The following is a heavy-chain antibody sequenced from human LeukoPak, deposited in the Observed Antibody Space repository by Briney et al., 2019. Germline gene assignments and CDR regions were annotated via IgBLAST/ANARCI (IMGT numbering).Heavy chain of an antibody. D-gene: IGHD3-22*01. J-gene: IGHJ4*02. CDR3: ARAYTYYYDSSPED. Sequence: PGGSLRLSCAASGFTFSSYAMHWVRQAPGKGLEYVSAISSNGGSTYYANSVKGRFTISRDNSKNTLYLQMGSLRAEDMAVYYCARAYTYYYDSSPEDWGQGTLVTVSS. CDR1: GFTFSSYA. CDR2: ISSNGGST. V-gene: IGHV3-64*01.